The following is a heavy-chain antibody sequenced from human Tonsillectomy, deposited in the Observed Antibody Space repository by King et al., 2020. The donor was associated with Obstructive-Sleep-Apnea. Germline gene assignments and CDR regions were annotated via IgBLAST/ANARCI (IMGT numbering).Heavy chain of an antibody. J-gene: IGHJ6*02. V-gene: IGHV1-2*02. CDR2: IDPNTGGT. D-gene: IGHD1-26*01. CDR1: GYTFTGHY. Sequence: QLVQSGAEVKKPGASVKVSCKTSGYTFTGHYMHWVRQAPGQGLEWMGWIDPNTGGTKYAQKFQGRVTMTRDTSISTAYMELSRLRSDDTAVFYCARDRRGSYWGGGMDVWGQGTTVTVSS. CDR3: ARDRRGSYWGGGMDV.